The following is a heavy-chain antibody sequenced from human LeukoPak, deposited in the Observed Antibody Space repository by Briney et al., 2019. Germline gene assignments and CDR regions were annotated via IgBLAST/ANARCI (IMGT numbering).Heavy chain of an antibody. CDR1: GFTFSSYG. CDR3: ATEKGRGVISPYYDY. V-gene: IGHV3-30*02. D-gene: IGHD3-10*01. CDR2: IRYDGSNK. Sequence: GGSLRLSCAASGFTFSSYGMHWVRQAPGKGLEWVAFIRYDGSNKYYADSVKGRFTISRDTSKNTLSLQMNSLRPEDTAVYYCATEKGRGVISPYYDYWGQGTLVTVSS. J-gene: IGHJ4*02.